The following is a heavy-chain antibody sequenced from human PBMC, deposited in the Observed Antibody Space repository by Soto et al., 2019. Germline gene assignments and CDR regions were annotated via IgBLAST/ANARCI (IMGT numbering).Heavy chain of an antibody. Sequence: QVQLVESGGGVVQPGRSLRLSCAASGFTFSSYGMHWVRQAPGKGLEWVAVISYDGSNKYYADSVKGRFTISRDNSKNTLYLQMNSLRAEDTAVYYCAKDLEDSGSYYVPDYWGQGTLVTVSS. CDR3: AKDLEDSGSYYVPDY. CDR2: ISYDGSNK. CDR1: GFTFSSYG. J-gene: IGHJ4*02. V-gene: IGHV3-30*18. D-gene: IGHD1-26*01.